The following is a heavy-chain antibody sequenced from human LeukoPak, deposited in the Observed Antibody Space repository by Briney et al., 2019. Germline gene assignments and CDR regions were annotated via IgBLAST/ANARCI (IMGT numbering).Heavy chain of an antibody. CDR2: IYYSGST. CDR3: ARLHSSSWTGFDP. V-gene: IGHV4-39*01. D-gene: IGHD6-13*01. J-gene: IGHJ5*02. Sequence: SETLSLTCTVSGGSISSSSYYWGWIRQPPGKGLEWIGSIYYSGSTYYDPSLKSRVTISVDTSKNQFSLKLTSVTAADTAVYYCARLHSSSWTGFDPWGQGTLVTVSS. CDR1: GGSISSSSYY.